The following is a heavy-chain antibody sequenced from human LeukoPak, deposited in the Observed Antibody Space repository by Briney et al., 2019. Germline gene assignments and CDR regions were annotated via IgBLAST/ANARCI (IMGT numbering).Heavy chain of an antibody. V-gene: IGHV3-7*03. D-gene: IGHD6-19*01. CDR1: GFTFSTFW. CDR2: IKEDGSVK. J-gene: IGHJ4*02. CDR3: TTERYSSGWYARGDY. Sequence: GGSLRLSCAVSGFTFSTFWMSWVRQAPGKGLERVANIKEDGSVKYYLDSVKGRFTISRDNAKSSLYLQMNSLKTEDTAVYYCTTERYSSGWYARGDYWGQGTLVTVSS.